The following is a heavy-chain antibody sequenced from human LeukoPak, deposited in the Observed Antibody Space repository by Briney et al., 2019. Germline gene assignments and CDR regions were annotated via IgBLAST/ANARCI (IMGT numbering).Heavy chain of an antibody. CDR1: SFSVSGDY. D-gene: IGHD4-23*01. J-gene: IGHJ3*02. Sequence: GGSLRLSCAASSFSVSGDYMNWVRQAPGKGLEWVSVIFRDGTTHYADAVKGRFTISRDNSKNTLYLQMNSLRAEDTAVYYCARDETPFTWAFDIWGQGTMVTVSS. V-gene: IGHV3-66*01. CDR3: ARDETPFTWAFDI. CDR2: IFRDGTT.